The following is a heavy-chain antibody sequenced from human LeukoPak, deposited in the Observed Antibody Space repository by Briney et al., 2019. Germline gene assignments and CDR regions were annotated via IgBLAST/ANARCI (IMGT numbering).Heavy chain of an antibody. Sequence: PSETLSLTCTVSGFSISSGHYWGWIRQPPGKGLEWIGSIHHSGSTYYSQSLKSRVSISVDASKNQISLDLSSVTAADTAVYYCARDEGPAALPHPDYWGLGTLVTVAS. J-gene: IGHJ4*02. V-gene: IGHV4-38-2*02. CDR3: ARDEGPAALPHPDY. D-gene: IGHD6-13*01. CDR1: GFSISSGHY. CDR2: IHHSGST.